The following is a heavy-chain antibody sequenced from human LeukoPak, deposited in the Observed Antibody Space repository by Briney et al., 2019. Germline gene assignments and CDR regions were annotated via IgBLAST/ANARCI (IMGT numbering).Heavy chain of an antibody. CDR2: IKEDGSEK. Sequence: PGGSLRLSCAASGFTFSSYWMSWVRQAPGKGLEWVANIKEDGSEKYYVDSVKGRFTISRDNSKNTLYLQMNSLRAEDTAVYYCAGIDAFDIWGQGTMVTVSS. V-gene: IGHV3-7*03. J-gene: IGHJ3*02. CDR1: GFTFSSYW. CDR3: AGIDAFDI.